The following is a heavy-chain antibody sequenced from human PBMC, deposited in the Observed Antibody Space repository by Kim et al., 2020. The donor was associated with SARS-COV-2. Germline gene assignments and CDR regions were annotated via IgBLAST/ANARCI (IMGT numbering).Heavy chain of an antibody. CDR2: IYHSGSS. D-gene: IGHD3-22*01. V-gene: IGHV4-30-2*01. J-gene: IGHJ6*02. CDR3: ARGKDTMIVGDV. CDR1: GGSISSGGHS. Sequence: SETLSLTCAVSGGSISSGGHSWSWIRQPPGKGLEWIGYIYHSGSSYYNPSLKSRVTISVDTSKNQFSLRLSSVTAADTAVYYCARGKDTMIVGDVWGQGT.